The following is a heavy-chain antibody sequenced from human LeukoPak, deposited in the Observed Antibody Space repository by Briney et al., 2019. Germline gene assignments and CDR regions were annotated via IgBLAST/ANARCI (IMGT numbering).Heavy chain of an antibody. CDR3: ARGTAGTIIDY. D-gene: IGHD3-9*01. CDR1: GFTFSSYG. J-gene: IGHJ4*02. V-gene: IGHV3-33*01. Sequence: PGGSLRLSCAASGFTFSSYGMHWVRQAPGKGLEWVAVIRYDGSNKYYADSVKGRFTISRDNSKNTLYLQMNSLRAEDTAVYYCARGTAGTIIDYWGQGTLVTVSS. CDR2: IRYDGSNK.